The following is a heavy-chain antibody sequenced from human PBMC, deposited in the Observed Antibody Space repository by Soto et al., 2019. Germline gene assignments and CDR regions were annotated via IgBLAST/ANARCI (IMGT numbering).Heavy chain of an antibody. J-gene: IGHJ6*02. Sequence: ASVKVTCKASGYPFTSYAMRWVRQAPGQRLEWMGWINAGNGNTKYSQKFQGRVTITRDTSASTAYMELSSLRSEDTAVYYCASAVSSGWYPYYYYYGMDVWGQGTTVTVSS. D-gene: IGHD6-19*01. CDR2: INAGNGNT. V-gene: IGHV1-3*01. CDR1: GYPFTSYA. CDR3: ASAVSSGWYPYYYYYGMDV.